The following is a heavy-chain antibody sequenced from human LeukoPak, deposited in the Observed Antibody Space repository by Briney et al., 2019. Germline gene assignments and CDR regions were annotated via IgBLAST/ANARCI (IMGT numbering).Heavy chain of an antibody. V-gene: IGHV3-30*18. D-gene: IGHD2-15*01. CDR3: AKDLGYCGVGSCTTIDY. J-gene: IGHJ4*02. CDR2: ISYDGSNK. Sequence: GGSLRLSCAASGFTFSSYGMHWVRQAPGKGLEWVAVISYDGSNKYYTDSVKGRFTISRDNSKNTLFLQMNSLRAEDTAVYYCAKDLGYCGVGSCTTIDYWGQGTLVTVSS. CDR1: GFTFSSYG.